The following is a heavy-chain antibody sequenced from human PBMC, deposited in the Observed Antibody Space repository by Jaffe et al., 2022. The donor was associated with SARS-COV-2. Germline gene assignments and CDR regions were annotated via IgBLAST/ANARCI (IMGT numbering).Heavy chain of an antibody. Sequence: QVQLVQSGAEVKKPGSSVKVSCKASGGTFSSYAISWVRQAPGQGLEWMGGIIPIFGTANYAQKFQGRVTITADESTSTAYMELSSLRSEDTAVYYCARAHRNWNDGNYYYGMDVWGQGTTVTVSS. CDR1: GGTFSSYA. J-gene: IGHJ6*02. D-gene: IGHD1-1*01. CDR2: IIPIFGTA. CDR3: ARAHRNWNDGNYYYGMDV. V-gene: IGHV1-69*01.